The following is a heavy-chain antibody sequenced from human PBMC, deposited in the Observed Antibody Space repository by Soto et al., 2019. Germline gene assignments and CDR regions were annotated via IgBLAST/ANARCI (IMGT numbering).Heavy chain of an antibody. CDR3: AKATRGGAATLIRDY. CDR1: GFTFSIYA. D-gene: IGHD6-13*01. J-gene: IGHJ4*02. V-gene: IGHV3-23*01. CDR2: ISGSGGST. Sequence: EVQLLESGGGLVQPGGSLRLSCAAAGFTFSIYAMSWVRQAPGKGREWVSAISGSGGSTYYADSVKGRFTISRDNSNNTLYLQMNSLRADDTAVYYCAKATRGGAATLIRDYWGQGTLVTVSS.